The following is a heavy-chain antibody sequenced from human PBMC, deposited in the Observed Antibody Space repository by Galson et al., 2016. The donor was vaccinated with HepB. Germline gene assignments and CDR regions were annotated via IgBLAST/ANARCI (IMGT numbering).Heavy chain of an antibody. CDR2: IKSKTAGGTI. CDR3: TTSGGTWGGGSWPPD. J-gene: IGHJ4*01. Sequence: SLRLSCAASDSTFINAWMNWVRQAPGKGLEWVGRIKSKTAGGTIDYAAPVKGRFIISRDDSENTLFLQMNSLQDEDTAVYYCTTSGGTWGGGSWPPDWGPGTLVTVSS. V-gene: IGHV3-15*07. D-gene: IGHD6-13*01. CDR1: DSTFINAW.